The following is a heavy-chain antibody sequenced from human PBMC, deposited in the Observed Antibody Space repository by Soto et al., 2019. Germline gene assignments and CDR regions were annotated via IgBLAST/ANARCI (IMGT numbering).Heavy chain of an antibody. J-gene: IGHJ6*02. CDR1: GFTFSGSA. Sequence: EVQLVESGGGLVQPGGSLKLSCAASGFTFSGSAMHWVRQASGKGLEWVGRIRSKANSYATAYAASVKGRFTISRDDSKNTAYLQMNSLKTEDTAVYYCTRLSDKEWDPVYGMDVWGQGTTVTVSS. CDR2: IRSKANSYAT. D-gene: IGHD1-26*01. CDR3: TRLSDKEWDPVYGMDV. V-gene: IGHV3-73*02.